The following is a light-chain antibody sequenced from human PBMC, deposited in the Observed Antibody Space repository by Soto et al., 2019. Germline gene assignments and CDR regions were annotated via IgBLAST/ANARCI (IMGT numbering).Light chain of an antibody. CDR2: EAT. CDR3: CSFAGSNSWV. Sequence: QSALTQPASVSGSPVQSITISCTGSSSDVGTYDLVSWYQHHPGAAPKLMIYEATRRPSGISNRFSGSKSGNTASLTISGLQAEDEADYYCCSFAGSNSWVFGGGTKLTV. J-gene: IGLJ3*02. V-gene: IGLV2-23*01. CDR1: SSDVGTYDL.